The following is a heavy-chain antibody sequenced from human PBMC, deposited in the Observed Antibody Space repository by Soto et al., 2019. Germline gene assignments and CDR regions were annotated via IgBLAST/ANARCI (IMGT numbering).Heavy chain of an antibody. CDR1: GFTFSRFW. Sequence: GGSLRLSCAVSGFTFSRFWMGWVRQAPGRGLEWVANIQQDGSEKYYVDSVKGRFTMSKDNVKISLYLQMNSLGAEDTAVYYCARVRYGGYSYYFDYWGQGALVTVSS. CDR2: IQQDGSEK. D-gene: IGHD2-21*02. CDR3: ARVRYGGYSYYFDY. J-gene: IGHJ4*02. V-gene: IGHV3-7*03.